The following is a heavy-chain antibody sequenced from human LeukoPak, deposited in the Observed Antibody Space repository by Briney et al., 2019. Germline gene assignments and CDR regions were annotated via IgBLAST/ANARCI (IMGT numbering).Heavy chain of an antibody. CDR2: IYYMGST. CDR1: GGSIRSYY. D-gene: IGHD2-2*01. Sequence: SETLSLTCTVSGGSIRSYYWSLIGHAPGKGLEWIGDIYYMGSTNYNPSLKSRVTISGDTSKNQFSLKLSSVIAADTAVYYCARTTEGYCRSARCFGFSYSSYXXVW. V-gene: IGHV4-59*01. CDR3: ARTTEGYCRSARCFGFSYSSYXXV. J-gene: IGHJ6*03.